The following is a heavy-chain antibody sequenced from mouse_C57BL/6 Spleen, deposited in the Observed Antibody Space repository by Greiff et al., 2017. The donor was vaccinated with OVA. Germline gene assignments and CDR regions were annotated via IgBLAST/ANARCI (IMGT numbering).Heavy chain of an antibody. CDR1: GFTFSSYG. V-gene: IGHV5-6*01. CDR2: ISSCGSYT. Sequence: EVKLMESGGDLVKPGGSLKLSCAASGFTFSSYGMSWVRQTPDKRLEWVATISSCGSYTYYPDSVKGRFTISRDNAKNTLYLQMSSLKSEDTAMYYCARHGFDDWGKGTTLTVAS. J-gene: IGHJ2*01. CDR3: ARHGFDD.